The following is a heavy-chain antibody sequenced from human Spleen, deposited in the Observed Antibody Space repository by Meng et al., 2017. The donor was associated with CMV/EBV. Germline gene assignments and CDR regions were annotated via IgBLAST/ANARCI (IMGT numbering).Heavy chain of an antibody. CDR3: ARVATGHNYFDY. D-gene: IGHD1-14*01. J-gene: IGHJ4*02. CDR1: GGSISSFNW. CDR2: IYNSGDT. Sequence: CVVSGGSISSFNWWSWVRQSPGKGLEWIAEIYNSGDTNYNPSLKSRVTISMNKSKNQFSLKLTSVTAADTAVYYCARVATGHNYFDYWGQGTLVTVSS. V-gene: IGHV4-4*02.